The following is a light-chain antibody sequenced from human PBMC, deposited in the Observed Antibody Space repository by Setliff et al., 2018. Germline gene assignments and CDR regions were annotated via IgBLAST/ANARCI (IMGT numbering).Light chain of an antibody. CDR2: EVG. CDR3: SSYTSRSQV. V-gene: IGLV2-14*01. Sequence: QSVLTQPASVSGSPGQSITISCTGTSSDVGYYNYVSWYQQHPGKAPKLMIYEVGNRPSGVSNRFSGSKSGNTASLTISGLQAEDEADYYCSSYTSRSQVFGTGTKVTVL. CDR1: SSDVGYYNY. J-gene: IGLJ1*01.